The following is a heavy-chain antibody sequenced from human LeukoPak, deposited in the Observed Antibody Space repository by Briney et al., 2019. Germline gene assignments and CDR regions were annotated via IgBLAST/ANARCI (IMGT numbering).Heavy chain of an antibody. D-gene: IGHD6-19*01. J-gene: IGHJ4*02. CDR1: GFTFSSYA. V-gene: IGHV3-23*01. CDR2: ISGSDGIT. CDR3: AKGGGWLYYFDY. Sequence: GGSLRLSCAASGFTFSSYAMSWVRQAPGKGLEWVSAISGSDGITYYVDSVKGRFTISRDNSKNALYLQMNSLRAEDTAVYYCAKGGGWLYYFDYWGQGTLVTVSS.